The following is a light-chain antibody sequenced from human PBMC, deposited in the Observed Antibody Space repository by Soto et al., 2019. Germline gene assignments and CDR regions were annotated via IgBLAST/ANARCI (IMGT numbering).Light chain of an antibody. CDR3: QQDNNWPPWT. J-gene: IGKJ1*01. CDR2: DAS. Sequence: ILMTQSPATLSVSPGERATLSCRASQSVSNNLAWYQQKPGQAPRLLIYDASTRATGIPARFSGSGSGTEFTLTISGLQSEDFAVYYCQQDNNWPPWTFGQGNKVEIK. V-gene: IGKV3-15*01. CDR1: QSVSNN.